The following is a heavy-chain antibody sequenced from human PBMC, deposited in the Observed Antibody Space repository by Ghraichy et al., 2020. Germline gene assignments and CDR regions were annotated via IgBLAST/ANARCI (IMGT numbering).Heavy chain of an antibody. Sequence: ASVKVSCKVSGYTFTDFYMHWVRQAPGKGLEWMGGIDPEDGGTIYAQKFQGRVTMTEDTSTDTAYMELSSLRSEDTAVYYCATVQGGAYDSSDYYYLDYWGQGTLVTVSS. J-gene: IGHJ4*02. CDR3: ATVQGGAYDSSDYYYLDY. CDR1: GYTFTDFY. D-gene: IGHD3-22*01. V-gene: IGHV1-24*01. CDR2: IDPEDGGT.